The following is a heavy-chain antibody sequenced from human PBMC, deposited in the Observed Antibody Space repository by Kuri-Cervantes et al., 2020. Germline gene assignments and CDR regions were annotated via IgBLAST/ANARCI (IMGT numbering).Heavy chain of an antibody. V-gene: IGHV4-31*02. CDR3: ARDRPFSY. D-gene: IGHD3-16*01. CDR1: GGSISSGGYS. CDR2: IYYSGST. Sequence: SETLSLTCAVSGGSISSGGYSWSWIRQPPGKGLEWIGYIYYSGSTYYNPSLKSRVTISVDTSKNQFSLKLSSVTAEDTAVYYCARDRPFSYWGQGTLVTVSS. J-gene: IGHJ4*02.